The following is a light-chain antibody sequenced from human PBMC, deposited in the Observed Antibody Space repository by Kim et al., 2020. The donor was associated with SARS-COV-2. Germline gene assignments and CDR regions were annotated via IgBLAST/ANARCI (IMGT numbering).Light chain of an antibody. CDR2: GAF. Sequence: SGAPGETATFTCRAGQSVGTNVAWYQQKPGQAPRLLIHGAFTRATGIPLRFSGSGSGTEFTLSVSSLQSEDFAVYYCQQYNKWPLTFGGGTKVEI. CDR3: QQYNKWPLT. J-gene: IGKJ4*01. CDR1: QSVGTN. V-gene: IGKV3-15*01.